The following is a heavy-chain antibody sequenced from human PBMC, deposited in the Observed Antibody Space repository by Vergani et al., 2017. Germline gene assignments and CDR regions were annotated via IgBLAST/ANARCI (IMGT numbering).Heavy chain of an antibody. Sequence: QLQLQESGPGLVKTSETLSLTCSASGAPISYWCWSWIRQPAGKGPEWIGHIHTGGSTDLNPSFKSRVSISVDTSKSQFSLKLNSVTVADTVVYYCARSRPYCTSGSCPAIWGQGTLVTVSS. J-gene: IGHJ4*02. V-gene: IGHV4-4*09. CDR1: GAPISYWC. CDR2: IHTGGST. CDR3: ARSRPYCTSGSCPAI. D-gene: IGHD2-15*01.